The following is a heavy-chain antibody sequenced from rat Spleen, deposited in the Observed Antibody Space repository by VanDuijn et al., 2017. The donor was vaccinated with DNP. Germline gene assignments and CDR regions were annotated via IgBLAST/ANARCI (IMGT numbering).Heavy chain of an antibody. V-gene: IGHV5-7*01. CDR1: GLPFRDYS. Sequence: EVQLVESGGGLIPPGRSLKVSCEASGLPFRDYSMAWVRQTPETGLEWVATISYDGSSTYYRDSVKGRFTISRDNAKSTLYLQMDSLRSEDTATYYCARHRATFFDYWGQGVMVTVSS. CDR2: ISYDGSST. J-gene: IGHJ2*01. D-gene: IGHD1-11*01. CDR3: ARHRATFFDY.